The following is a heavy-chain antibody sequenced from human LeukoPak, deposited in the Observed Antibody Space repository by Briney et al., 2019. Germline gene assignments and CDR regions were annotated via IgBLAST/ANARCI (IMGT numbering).Heavy chain of an antibody. V-gene: IGHV3-30*04. CDR3: AKVRGYYQGY. D-gene: IGHD3-22*01. Sequence: PGGSLRLSCAASGFTFSSYAMHWVRQAPGKGLEWVAVISYDGSNKYYADSVKGRFTISRDNSKNTLYLQMNSLRAEDTAVYYCAKVRGYYQGYWGQGTLVTVSS. J-gene: IGHJ4*02. CDR2: ISYDGSNK. CDR1: GFTFSSYA.